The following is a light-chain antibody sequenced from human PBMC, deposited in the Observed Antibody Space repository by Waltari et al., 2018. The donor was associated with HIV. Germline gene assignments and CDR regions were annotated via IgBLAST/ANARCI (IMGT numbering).Light chain of an antibody. Sequence: DVVMTQSPPPPRVTHVQRDSILCSSYQSLVYCDGNTYLNWFKQRPGQSPRLLIYKVSNWDSGVPDRFSGSGSGTDFTLKISRVEAEDVGVYYCMQGTHWPPFTFGPGTKVDIK. V-gene: IGKV2D-30*01. J-gene: IGKJ3*01. CDR2: KVS. CDR3: MQGTHWPPFT. CDR1: QSLVYCDGNTY.